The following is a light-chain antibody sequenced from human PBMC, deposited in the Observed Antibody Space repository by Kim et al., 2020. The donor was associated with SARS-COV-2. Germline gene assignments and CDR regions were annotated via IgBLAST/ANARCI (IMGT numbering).Light chain of an antibody. V-gene: IGKV3-20*01. Sequence: GNRAPRSCRASRSVRCSDLAWYQQRPGQAPRDLIYDGSNGAAGIPDRFSGSGSGTDFTLTISRLGPDDVAVYYCQQYRTSPTTFGQGTKVDIK. CDR2: DGS. CDR3: QQYRTSPTT. J-gene: IGKJ1*01. CDR1: RSVRCSD.